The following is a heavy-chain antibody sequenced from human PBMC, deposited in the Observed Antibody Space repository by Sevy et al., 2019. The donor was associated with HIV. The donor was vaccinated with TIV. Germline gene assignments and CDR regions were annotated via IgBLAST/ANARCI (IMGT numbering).Heavy chain of an antibody. J-gene: IGHJ6*02. CDR3: TTDTASSGWPYYYYYDGMDV. D-gene: IGHD6-19*01. V-gene: IGHV3-15*07. CDR2: IKSKTDGGTT. Sequence: GGSLRLSCAASGFTFSNAWMNWVRQAPGKGLEWVGRIKSKTDGGTTDYAAPVKGRFTISRDDSKNTLYLRMNSLKTEDTAVYYCTTDTASSGWPYYYYYDGMDVWGQGTTVTVSS. CDR1: GFTFSNAW.